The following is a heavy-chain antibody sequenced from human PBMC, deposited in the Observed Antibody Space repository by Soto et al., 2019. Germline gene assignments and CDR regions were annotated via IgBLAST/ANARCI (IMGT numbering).Heavy chain of an antibody. CDR2: IYYSGTT. Sequence: QVQLQESGPGLVKPSQTLSLTCTVSGGSISSGVNYWSWLRQHPGKGLEWIGNIYYSGTTYYNPSLKSRVTISVDTSKNQFSLRLSSVTAADTAMYYCARLAHIVVDGRGSYYYYGMDVWGQGTTVTVSS. CDR1: GGSISSGVNY. CDR3: ARLAHIVVDGRGSYYYYGMDV. D-gene: IGHD2-21*01. V-gene: IGHV4-31*03. J-gene: IGHJ6*02.